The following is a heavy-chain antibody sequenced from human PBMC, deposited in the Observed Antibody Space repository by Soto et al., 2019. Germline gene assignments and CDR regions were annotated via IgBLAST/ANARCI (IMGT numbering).Heavy chain of an antibody. CDR3: ARRHLGYCSGGSCYYVSGDAFDI. V-gene: IGHV5-10-1*01. CDR1: GYSFTSYW. D-gene: IGHD2-15*01. CDR2: IDPSDSYT. J-gene: IGHJ3*02. Sequence: PGESLKISCKGSGYSFTSYWISWVRQMPGKGLEWMGRIDPSDSYTNYSPSFQGHATISADKSISTAYLQWSSLKASDTAMYYCARRHLGYCSGGSCYYVSGDAFDIWGQGTMVTVSS.